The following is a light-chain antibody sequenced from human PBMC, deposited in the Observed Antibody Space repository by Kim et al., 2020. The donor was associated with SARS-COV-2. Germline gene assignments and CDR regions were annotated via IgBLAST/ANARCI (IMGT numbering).Light chain of an antibody. CDR3: KHFRSYPLT. CDR2: GAS. J-gene: IGKJ4*01. V-gene: IGKV1-16*02. CDR1: KDFSNY. Sequence: EPVGNRATIICRAGKDFSNYLVWFRQKPGEAPKSLIYGASSLQSGVPSKFSGSGSGTDFTLTISNLQPEDSATYYCKHFRSYPLTFGGGTKVDSK.